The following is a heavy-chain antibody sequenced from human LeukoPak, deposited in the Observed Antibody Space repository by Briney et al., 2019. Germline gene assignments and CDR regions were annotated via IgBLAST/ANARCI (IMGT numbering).Heavy chain of an antibody. Sequence: PGGSLRLSCAASGFTFSSYAMSWVRQAPGKGLEWVANIKQDGSEKYYVDSVKGRFTISRDNAKNSLYLQMNSLRAEDTAVYYCARWTGRNSYYYYMDVWGKGTTVTVSS. CDR2: IKQDGSEK. CDR3: ARWTGRNSYYYYMDV. CDR1: GFTFSSYA. J-gene: IGHJ6*03. D-gene: IGHD1-14*01. V-gene: IGHV3-7*01.